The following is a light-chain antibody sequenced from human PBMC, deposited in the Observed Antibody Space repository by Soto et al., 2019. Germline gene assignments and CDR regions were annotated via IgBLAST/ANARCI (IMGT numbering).Light chain of an antibody. CDR1: QRVASD. CDR2: DAS. Sequence: VLTQSPGTLSLSPGEGATLSCRASQRVASDLAWYLQKPGQPPRLLMYDASIRATGIPDRISGSGSERDFTLTISRLEPEDAAVYYCQQYLNSPRTFGQGTKVDIK. J-gene: IGKJ1*01. CDR3: QQYLNSPRT. V-gene: IGKV3-20*01.